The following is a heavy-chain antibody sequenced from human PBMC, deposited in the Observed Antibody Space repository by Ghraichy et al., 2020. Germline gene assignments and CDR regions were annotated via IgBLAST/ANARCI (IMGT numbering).Heavy chain of an antibody. CDR1: GFTFSSYT. J-gene: IGHJ4*02. Sequence: GGSLRLSCAASGFTFSSYTMNWVRQAPGKGLEWVSSVSSSSTYIHYADSVKGRFTISRDNAKNSLYLQVNSLRAEDTAVYFCARDVPLGSVMAPFDYWGQGTLVTVSS. V-gene: IGHV3-21*01. D-gene: IGHD3-16*01. CDR2: VSSSSTYI. CDR3: ARDVPLGSVMAPFDY.